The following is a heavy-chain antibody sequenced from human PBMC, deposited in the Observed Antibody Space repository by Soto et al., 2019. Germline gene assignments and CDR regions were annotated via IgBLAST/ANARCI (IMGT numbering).Heavy chain of an antibody. Sequence: PRGSLLLSCAASVFTFTMYTMNWVRQAPGKGLEWVSSISSTTNYIYYGDSVKGRFTISRDNSKNTLYLQMNSLRAEDTAVYYCARESHPRFAFDIWGQGTMVTVSS. CDR2: ISSTTNYI. V-gene: IGHV3-21*01. CDR1: VFTFTMYT. CDR3: ARESHPRFAFDI. J-gene: IGHJ3*02.